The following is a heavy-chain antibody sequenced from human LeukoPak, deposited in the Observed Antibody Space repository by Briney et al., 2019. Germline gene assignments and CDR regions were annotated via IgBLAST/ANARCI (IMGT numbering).Heavy chain of an antibody. V-gene: IGHV3-30*02. CDR1: GFTFSSYG. CDR2: IRYDGSNK. D-gene: IGHD2-15*01. CDR3: AKDSRYCSGGSCLYYFDY. Sequence: GGSLRLSCVASGFTFSSYGMHWVRQAPGKGLEWVAFIRYDGSNKYYADSVKGRFTISRDNSKNTLYLQMNSLRAEDTAVYYCAKDSRYCSGGSCLYYFDYWGQGTLVTVSS. J-gene: IGHJ4*02.